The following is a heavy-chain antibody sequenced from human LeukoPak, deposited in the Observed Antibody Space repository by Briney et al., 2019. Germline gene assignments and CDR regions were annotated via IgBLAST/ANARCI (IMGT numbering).Heavy chain of an antibody. V-gene: IGHV1-2*02. CDR1: GYTFTGYY. Sequence: ASVKVSCKASGYTFTGYYMHWVRQAPGQGLEWMGWINPNSGGTNYAQKFQGRVTMTRDTSFSTAYMELSRLRSDDTAVYYCARDLERYYDLEGRSGYWGQGTLVTVSS. J-gene: IGHJ4*02. D-gene: IGHD3-3*01. CDR3: ARDLERYYDLEGRSGY. CDR2: INPNSGGT.